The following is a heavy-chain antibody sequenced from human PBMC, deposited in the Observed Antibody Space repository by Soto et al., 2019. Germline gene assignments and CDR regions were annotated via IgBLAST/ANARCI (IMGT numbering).Heavy chain of an antibody. J-gene: IGHJ5*02. D-gene: IGHD3-3*01. Sequence: LRLSCAASGFTFSSYGMHWVRQAPGKGLEWVAVIWYDGSNKYYADSVKGRFTISRDNSKNTLYLQMNSLRAEDTAVYYCARDPGYDFWSGYYTGNWFDPWGQGTLVTVSS. CDR1: GFTFSSYG. CDR3: ARDPGYDFWSGYYTGNWFDP. CDR2: IWYDGSNK. V-gene: IGHV3-33*01.